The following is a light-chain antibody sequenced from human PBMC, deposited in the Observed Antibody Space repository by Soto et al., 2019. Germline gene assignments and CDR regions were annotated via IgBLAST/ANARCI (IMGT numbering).Light chain of an antibody. V-gene: IGLV2-8*01. J-gene: IGLJ2*01. CDR3: ISYAGNHNLV. Sequence: QSVLTQPPSASGSPGQSVTISCTGTSSDVGAYIYVSWYQQHPGTAPKLIIYEVNKRPSGVPDRFSGSRSGNTASLTVSGLQPEDAADYYCISYAGNHNLVFGGGT. CDR2: EVN. CDR1: SSDVGAYIY.